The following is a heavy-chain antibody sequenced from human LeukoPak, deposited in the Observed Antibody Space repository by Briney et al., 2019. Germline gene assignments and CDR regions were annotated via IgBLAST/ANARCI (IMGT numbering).Heavy chain of an antibody. CDR1: GFTFSSYW. J-gene: IGHJ6*02. D-gene: IGHD6-13*01. Sequence: PGGSLRLSCAASGFTFSSYWMSWVRQAPGRGLEWVANIKQDGREKYYVDSVKGRFTISRDNAKNALYLQMNSLRAEDTGVYNCASLCGGSWSKHYYGMDVWGQGTTVTVSS. V-gene: IGHV3-7*01. CDR2: IKQDGREK. CDR3: ASLCGGSWSKHYYGMDV.